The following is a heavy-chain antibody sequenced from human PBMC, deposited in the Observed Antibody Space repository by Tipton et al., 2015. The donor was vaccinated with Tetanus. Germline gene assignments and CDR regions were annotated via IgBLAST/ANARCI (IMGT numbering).Heavy chain of an antibody. J-gene: IGHJ3*01. D-gene: IGHD3/OR15-3a*01. CDR3: ARRIQVFGPAILDAFDL. Sequence: TLSLTCTVAGGSISGYYWTWIRQPPGKGLEWIGYIYDNGSTSYSPSLKSRVIISVDKSKNQLYLKLGSVTAEDTAMYYCARRIQVFGPAILDAFDLWAQGTMVIVSS. CDR2: IYDNGST. CDR1: GGSISGYY. V-gene: IGHV4-59*01.